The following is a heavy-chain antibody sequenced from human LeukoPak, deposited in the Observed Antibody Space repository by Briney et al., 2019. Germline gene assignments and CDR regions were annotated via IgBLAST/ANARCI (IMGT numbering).Heavy chain of an antibody. CDR3: ARCGSIGVRRNANDAFDI. J-gene: IGHJ3*02. V-gene: IGHV3-30*03. Sequence: SGGSLRLSCAASGFTFSSYGMHWVRQAPGKGLEWVAVISYEGSNKYYADSVKGRFTISRDNSKNTLYLQMNSLRAEDTAVYYCARCGSIGVRRNANDAFDIWGQGTMVTVSS. D-gene: IGHD1-1*01. CDR2: ISYEGSNK. CDR1: GFTFSSYG.